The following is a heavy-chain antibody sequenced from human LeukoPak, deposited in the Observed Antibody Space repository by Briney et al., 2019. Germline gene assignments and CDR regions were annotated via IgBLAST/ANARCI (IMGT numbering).Heavy chain of an antibody. CDR1: GGAFSSYA. V-gene: IGHV1-69*10. D-gene: IGHD3-9*01. Sequence: ASVKVSCKASGGAFSSYAISWVRQAPGQGLEWMGGIIPILGIANYAQKFQGRVTITADKSTSTAYMELSSLRSEDTAVYYCARERRYFDWLQHPSDAFDIWGQGTMVTVSS. J-gene: IGHJ3*02. CDR2: IIPILGIA. CDR3: ARERRYFDWLQHPSDAFDI.